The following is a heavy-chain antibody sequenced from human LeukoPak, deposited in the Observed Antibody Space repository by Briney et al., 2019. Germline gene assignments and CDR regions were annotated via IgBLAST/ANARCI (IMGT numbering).Heavy chain of an antibody. J-gene: IGHJ4*02. CDR1: GFTFSSYW. CDR2: INSDGSST. V-gene: IGHV3-74*01. D-gene: IGHD6-19*01. Sequence: PGGSLRLSCAASGFTFSSYWMHWVRHAPGKGLVWVSRINSDGSSTSYADSVKGRFTISRDNAKNTLYLQMNSLRAEDTAVYYCARDAGIAVAVDYWGQGTLVTVSS. CDR3: ARDAGIAVAVDY.